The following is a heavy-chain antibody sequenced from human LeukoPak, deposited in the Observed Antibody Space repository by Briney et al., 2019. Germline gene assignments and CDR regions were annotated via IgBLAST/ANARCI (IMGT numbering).Heavy chain of an antibody. CDR1: GYTFTGYY. V-gene: IGHV1-2*02. D-gene: IGHD3-10*01. CDR3: AGSGYYYGLDV. CDR2: ISSNSGGT. J-gene: IGHJ6*02. Sequence: ASVKVSCKTSGYTFTGYYIHWVRQAPGQGLEWMGWISSNSGGTNYAQKFQGRVTMTRDTSISTTYMELSRLRSDDTAVYYCAGSGYYYGLDVWGQGTTVTVSS.